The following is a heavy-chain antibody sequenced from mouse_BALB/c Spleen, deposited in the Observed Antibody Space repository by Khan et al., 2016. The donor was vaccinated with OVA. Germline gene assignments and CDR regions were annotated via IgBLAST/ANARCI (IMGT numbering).Heavy chain of an antibody. J-gene: IGHJ3*01. Sequence: EVQLQESGPSFVKPSQTLSLTCSVSGDSIISCYWSWIRKFPGNKLEYMGYMIYSGNTYYNPSLNSRISITRHTSKSQYYLQLTTVTAEDTATYYCARTTYRYAFAYWGQGTLVTVSA. CDR3: ARTTYRYAFAY. CDR2: MIYSGNT. D-gene: IGHD2-14*01. CDR1: GDSIISCY. V-gene: IGHV3-8*02.